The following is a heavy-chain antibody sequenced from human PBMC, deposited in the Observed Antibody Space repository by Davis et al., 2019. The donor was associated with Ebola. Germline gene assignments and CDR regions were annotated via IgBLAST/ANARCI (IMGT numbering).Heavy chain of an antibody. CDR3: AKDTSNIWFDK. Sequence: PGGSLRLSCAASGFTFSNYAMSWVRQAPGKGLQSVARISTNGETTYYADSVKGRFTISRDNSKNTLYLQMNGLRVEDTAIYYCAKDTSNIWFDKWGQGTMVTVSS. J-gene: IGHJ3*02. V-gene: IGHV3-23*01. CDR2: ISTNGETT. D-gene: IGHD1-26*01. CDR1: GFTFSNYA.